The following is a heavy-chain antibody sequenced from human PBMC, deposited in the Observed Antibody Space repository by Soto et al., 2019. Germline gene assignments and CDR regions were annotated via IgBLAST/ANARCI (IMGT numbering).Heavy chain of an antibody. CDR2: IYSGGSI. CDR1: GGSISNVNDC. J-gene: IGHJ4*02. V-gene: IGHV4-30-4*01. D-gene: IGHD7-27*01. CDR3: ARGPSGDKVDY. Sequence: QVQLQESGPGLVKPSQTLSLTCIVSGGSISNVNDCWSWIRQRPDKGLEWIGHIYSGGSIYNNPSLTXRITXSXYTSKNQFSLQLSSVSAADTAVYYCARGPSGDKVDYWGQGTLVTVSS.